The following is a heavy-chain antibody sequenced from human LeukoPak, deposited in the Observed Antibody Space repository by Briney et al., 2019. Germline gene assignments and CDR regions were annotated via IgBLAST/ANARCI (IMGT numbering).Heavy chain of an antibody. Sequence: PSETLSLTCTVSGGSISSYYWSWIRQPPGKGLEWIGYIYYSGSTNYNPSLKSRVTISVDTSKNQFSLKLSSVTAADTAVYYCARDSIAVAGTNWFDPWGQGTLVTVSS. V-gene: IGHV4-59*01. D-gene: IGHD6-19*01. CDR2: IYYSGST. CDR3: ARDSIAVAGTNWFDP. J-gene: IGHJ5*02. CDR1: GGSISSYY.